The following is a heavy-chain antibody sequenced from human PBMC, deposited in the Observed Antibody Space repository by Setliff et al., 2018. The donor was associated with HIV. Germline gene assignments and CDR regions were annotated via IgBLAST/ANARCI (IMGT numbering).Heavy chain of an antibody. D-gene: IGHD1-26*01. CDR2: ISSSGTTT. CDR3: VRDPIEGSPDYFDY. Sequence: SGGSGFTFSDYYMSWVRQAPGKGLEWLSYISSSGTTTYYADSVKGRFTISRDNSRNTLFLQMNNLRPEDTATYYCVRDPIEGSPDYFDYWGQGALVTVSS. V-gene: IGHV3-11*01. J-gene: IGHJ4*02. CDR1: GFTFSDYY.